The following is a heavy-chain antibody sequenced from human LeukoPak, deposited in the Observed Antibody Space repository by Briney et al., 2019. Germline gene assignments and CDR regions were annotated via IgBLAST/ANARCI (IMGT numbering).Heavy chain of an antibody. D-gene: IGHD2/OR15-2a*01. V-gene: IGHV3-23*01. J-gene: IGHJ4*02. CDR3: AKGGESERY. Sequence: GGSLRLSCVASGFTFSSYAMTWVRQAPGKGLEWVSVISGNGGGTNYADSVKGRFTISRDNSKNPLYLQMNSLRAEDTAVYYCAKGGESERYWGQGTLVTVSS. CDR2: ISGNGGGT. CDR1: GFTFSSYA.